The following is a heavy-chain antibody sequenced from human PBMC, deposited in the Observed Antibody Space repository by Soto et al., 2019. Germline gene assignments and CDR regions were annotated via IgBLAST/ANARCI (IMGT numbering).Heavy chain of an antibody. D-gene: IGHD1-26*01. CDR1: GYTFTDFG. CDR3: ARGPESRSTAYFDY. Sequence: QVQLVQSGGEVKKPGASVKVSCKASGYTFTDFGITWVRQAPGQGLERMGWISAYTGNTNYAQKGQGRVTISTDTSTSTAYLELRSLRSDDKAVYYCARGPESRSTAYFDYWGQGTLVTVSS. V-gene: IGHV1-18*01. J-gene: IGHJ4*02. CDR2: ISAYTGNT.